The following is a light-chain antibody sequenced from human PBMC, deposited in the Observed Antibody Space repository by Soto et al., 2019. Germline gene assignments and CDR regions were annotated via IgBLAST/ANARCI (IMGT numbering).Light chain of an antibody. CDR2: EVN. V-gene: IGLV2-8*01. Sequence: QSALTQPPSASGSPGQSVTISCTGTSSDVGRYNRVSWYQHYPGKAPKLMIYEVNKRPSEVPDRFSGSKSGNTASLTVSGLQAEDEADYYCCSFTGTTIGVFGGGTKLTLL. CDR3: CSFTGTTIGV. J-gene: IGLJ2*01. CDR1: SSDVGRYNR.